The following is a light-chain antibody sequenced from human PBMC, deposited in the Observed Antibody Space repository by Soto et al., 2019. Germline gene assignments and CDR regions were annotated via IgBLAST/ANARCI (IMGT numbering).Light chain of an antibody. Sequence: DIQLTQSPSFLSASVGDRVTITCRASQGISSYLAWYQQKPGKAPKLLIYAASTLQSGVPSRFSGCGSGTEFTLTISSPQPEDFATYYCQQLNSYPITFGQGTRLEIK. CDR2: AAS. J-gene: IGKJ5*01. V-gene: IGKV1-9*01. CDR3: QQLNSYPIT. CDR1: QGISSY.